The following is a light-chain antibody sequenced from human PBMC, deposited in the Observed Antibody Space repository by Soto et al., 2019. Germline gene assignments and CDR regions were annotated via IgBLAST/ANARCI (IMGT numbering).Light chain of an antibody. CDR1: RGISNY. CDR2: DAS. CDR3: QKYNSAPWT. J-gene: IGKJ1*01. V-gene: IGKV1-27*01. Sequence: DIQMTQSPSSLSASVGARVTITCRASRGISNYLAWYQQKPGKVPKLLIYDASTLQSGVPSRFSGSGSGTDFTLTISSLQPEDVATYYCQKYNSAPWTFDQGTKVEIK.